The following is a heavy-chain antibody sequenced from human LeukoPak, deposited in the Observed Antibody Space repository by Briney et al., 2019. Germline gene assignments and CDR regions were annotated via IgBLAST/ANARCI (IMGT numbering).Heavy chain of an antibody. CDR2: TYYRSTWGS. Sequence: SQTLSLTCAISGDSVSSINAAWNWIRQSPSRGLEWLGRTYYRSTWGSDYAVSVRSRIIISPDTSKNQFSLQLNSVTPEDTAVYYCTRASYRAFDIWGQGTMVTASS. V-gene: IGHV6-1*01. J-gene: IGHJ3*02. CDR3: TRASYRAFDI. CDR1: GDSVSSINAA. D-gene: IGHD2-2*01.